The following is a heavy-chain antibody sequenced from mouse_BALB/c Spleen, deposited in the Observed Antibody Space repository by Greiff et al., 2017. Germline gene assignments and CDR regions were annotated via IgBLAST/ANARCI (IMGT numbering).Heavy chain of an antibody. J-gene: IGHJ4*01. CDR1: GFTFSSFG. CDR3: ARTPSYYYGSSYVRYYYAMDY. V-gene: IGHV5-17*02. Sequence: EVKLVESGGGLVQPGGSRKLSCAASGFTFSSFGMHWVRQAPEKGLEWVAYISSGSSTIYYADTVKGRFTISRDNPKNTLFLQMTSLRSEDTAMYYCARTPSYYYGSSYVRYYYAMDYWGQGTSVTVSS. CDR2: ISSGSSTI. D-gene: IGHD1-1*01.